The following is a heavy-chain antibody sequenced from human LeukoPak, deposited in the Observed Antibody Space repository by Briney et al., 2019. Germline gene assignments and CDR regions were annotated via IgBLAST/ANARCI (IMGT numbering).Heavy chain of an antibody. Sequence: ASVKVSCKASGHPFNGHYMHWVQQAPGQGLEWMGVMNPSGGDATYVQTFQGRVTMARDTATSTIYMELRNLRNEDTAVYFCALGRVYYFDYWGQGALVTVSS. CDR1: GHPFNGHY. J-gene: IGHJ4*02. CDR3: ALGRVYYFDY. CDR2: MNPSGGDA. V-gene: IGHV1-46*02.